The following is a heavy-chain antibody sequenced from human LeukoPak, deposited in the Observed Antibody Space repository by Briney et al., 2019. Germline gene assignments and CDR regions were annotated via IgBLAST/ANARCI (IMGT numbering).Heavy chain of an antibody. V-gene: IGHV3-21*01. CDR1: GFTFSSYS. Sequence: GGSLRLSCAASGFTFSSYSMNWVRQASGKGLEWVSSISSSSSYIYYADSVKGRFTISRDNAKSSLYLQMNSLRAEDTAVYYCAAGLYGDFSYWGQGTLVTVSS. CDR2: ISSSSSYI. CDR3: AAGLYGDFSY. D-gene: IGHD4-17*01. J-gene: IGHJ4*02.